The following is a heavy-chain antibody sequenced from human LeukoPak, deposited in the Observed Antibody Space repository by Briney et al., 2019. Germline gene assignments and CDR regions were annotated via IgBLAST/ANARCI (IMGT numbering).Heavy chain of an antibody. CDR1: GFTIRSYG. V-gene: IGHV3-30*02. CDR3: AKAAVAGTAY. J-gene: IGHJ4*02. CDR2: IRYDGSNK. Sequence: PGGSLRLSCAASGFTIRSYGMHWVRQSPGKGLEWVAFIRYDGSNKYYADSVKGRFTISRDNSKNTLYLQMNSLRAEDTAVYYCAKAAVAGTAYWGQGTLVTVSS. D-gene: IGHD6-19*01.